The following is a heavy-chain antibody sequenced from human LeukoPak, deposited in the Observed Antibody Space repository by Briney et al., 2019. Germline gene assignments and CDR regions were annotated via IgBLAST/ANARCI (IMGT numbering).Heavy chain of an antibody. CDR3: ARGLTMVRGVIIKSGYYMDV. Sequence: SETLSLTCAVYGGSFSGYYWSWIRQPPGKGLEWIGEINHSGSTNYNPSLKSRVTISVDTSKNQFSLKLSSVTAADTAVYYCARGLTMVRGVIIKSGYYMDVWGKGTTVTVSS. J-gene: IGHJ6*03. D-gene: IGHD3-10*01. CDR1: GGSFSGYY. CDR2: INHSGST. V-gene: IGHV4-34*01.